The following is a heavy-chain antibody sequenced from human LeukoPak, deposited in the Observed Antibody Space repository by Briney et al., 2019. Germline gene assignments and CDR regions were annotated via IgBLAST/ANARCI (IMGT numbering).Heavy chain of an antibody. CDR1: GGSFSGYY. CDR3: ARGAKGYSSSWYRY. V-gene: IGHV4-34*01. J-gene: IGHJ4*02. Sequence: SETLSLTCAVYGGSFSGYYWSWIRQPPGKGLGWIGEINHSGSTNYNPSLKSRVTISVDTSKNQFSLKLSSVTAADTAVYYCARGAKGYSSSWYRYWGQGTLVTVSS. D-gene: IGHD6-13*01. CDR2: INHSGST.